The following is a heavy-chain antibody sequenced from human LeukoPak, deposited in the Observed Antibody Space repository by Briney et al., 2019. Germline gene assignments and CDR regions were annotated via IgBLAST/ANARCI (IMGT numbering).Heavy chain of an antibody. CDR3: AGADGYHYLDY. V-gene: IGHV3-49*04. CDR2: IRPQPYGWTT. J-gene: IGHJ4*02. Sequence: PGGSLRLSCTTSGFNFGGYVLTWARQAPGKGLEWVGFIRPQPYGWTTEYAASVKGRFVISRDDSKGVAYLQMNSLKTEDTAVYYCAGADGYHYLDYWGQGTLVTVSS. CDR1: GFNFGGYV. D-gene: IGHD5-24*01.